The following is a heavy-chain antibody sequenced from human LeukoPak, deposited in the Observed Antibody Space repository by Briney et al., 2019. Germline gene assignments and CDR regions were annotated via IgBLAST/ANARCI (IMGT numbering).Heavy chain of an antibody. V-gene: IGHV3-33*01. D-gene: IGHD3-10*01. CDR1: GFTFSSYG. CDR3: ARNLYYYGAGSYHDGLDY. J-gene: IGHJ4*02. Sequence: GRSLRLSCAASGFTFSSYGMHSVRQAPGKGLEWVAVIWYDGSNKYYADSVKGRFTISRDNSNNTLYLQMNSLRAEDTAVYYCARNLYYYGAGSYHDGLDYWGQGTLVTVAS. CDR2: IWYDGSNK.